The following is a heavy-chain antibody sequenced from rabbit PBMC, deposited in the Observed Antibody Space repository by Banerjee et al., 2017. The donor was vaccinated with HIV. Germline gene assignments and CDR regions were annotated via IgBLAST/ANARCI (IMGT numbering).Heavy chain of an antibody. CDR2: INTNTGNT. CDR1: AFSFSNKYV. CDR3: ARGDDGDPSDGYALSL. Sequence: QEQLEESGGDLVKPEGSLTLTCTASAFSFSNKYVMCWVRQAPGKGLEWIACINTNTGNTVYASWAKGPFTISKTSSTTVTLQITSLTAADMATYFCARGDDGDPSDGYALSLWGQGTLVTVS. V-gene: IGHV1S45*01. D-gene: IGHD6-1*01. J-gene: IGHJ3*01.